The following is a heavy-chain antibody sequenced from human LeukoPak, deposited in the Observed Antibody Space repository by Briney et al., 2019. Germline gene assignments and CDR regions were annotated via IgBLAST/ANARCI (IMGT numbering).Heavy chain of an antibody. D-gene: IGHD1-26*01. V-gene: IGHV3-48*01. CDR1: GFTFSSYS. CDR3: ARRQGRRGIVGPTILKVAFDI. J-gene: IGHJ3*02. Sequence: GGSLRLSCAASGFTFSSYSMNWVRQAPGKGLEWVSYITSSSSIIYYSDSVKGRFTISRDDAKNSLYLQMKSLRAEDTAVYYCARRQGRRGIVGPTILKVAFDIWGQGTKVTVSS. CDR2: ITSSSSII.